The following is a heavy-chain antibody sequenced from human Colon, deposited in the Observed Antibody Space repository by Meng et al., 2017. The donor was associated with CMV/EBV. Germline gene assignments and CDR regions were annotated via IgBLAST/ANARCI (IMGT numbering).Heavy chain of an antibody. V-gene: IGHV3-66*02. CDR2: IYSGGST. Sequence: GESLKISCAASGFTVSSDYMSWVRQASGKGLEWVVVIYSGGSTYYAGCVKGRFTISRDNSKNTPYIQMNSMKAEDTAVYYCARKVYSSSIDIWGQGTLVTVSS. J-gene: IGHJ4*02. CDR3: ARKVYSSSIDI. D-gene: IGHD6-6*01. CDR1: GFTVSSDY.